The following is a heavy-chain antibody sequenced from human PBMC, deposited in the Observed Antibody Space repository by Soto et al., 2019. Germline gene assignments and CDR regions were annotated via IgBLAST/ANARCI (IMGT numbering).Heavy chain of an antibody. V-gene: IGHV1-69*12. CDR3: ARGVAADGTFREDVFDI. CDR1: GGTFSNHA. D-gene: IGHD6-13*01. Sequence: QVHLVQSGAEVKKPGSSVKVSCKAPGGTFSNHAINWVRQAPGQGLEWMGRIIPIFTTTNYAQKFQGRVSMTADESTTTAYMELSRLKHDDTAVYYCARGVAADGTFREDVFDIWGQGTLVTVSS. CDR2: IIPIFTTT. J-gene: IGHJ3*02.